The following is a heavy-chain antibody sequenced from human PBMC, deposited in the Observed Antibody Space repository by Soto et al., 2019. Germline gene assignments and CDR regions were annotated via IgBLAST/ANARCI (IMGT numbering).Heavy chain of an antibody. D-gene: IGHD2-2*01. CDR2: IIPIFGTA. CDR3: AREYCSSTSCPSTGHY. Sequence: VKVSCKASGGTFSSYAISWVRQAPGQGLEWMGGIIPIFGTANYAQKFQGRVTITADESTSTAYMELSSLRSEDTAVYYCAREYCSSTSCPSTGHYWGQGTLVTVSS. V-gene: IGHV1-69*13. J-gene: IGHJ4*02. CDR1: GGTFSSYA.